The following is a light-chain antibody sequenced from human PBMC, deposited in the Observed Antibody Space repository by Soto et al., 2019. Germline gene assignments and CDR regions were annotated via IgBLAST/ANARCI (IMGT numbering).Light chain of an antibody. CDR2: EVT. CDR1: STDIGAYNF. J-gene: IGLJ1*01. V-gene: IGLV2-8*01. CDR3: SCLGF. Sequence: QSVPTQPPSASGSLGQSVTISCTGTSTDIGAYNFVSWFQQHPGKAPKLIIYEVTQRPSGVPDRFSGSKSGNTASLTVSGLQAEDEAVYYCSCLGFFGTGTKLTV.